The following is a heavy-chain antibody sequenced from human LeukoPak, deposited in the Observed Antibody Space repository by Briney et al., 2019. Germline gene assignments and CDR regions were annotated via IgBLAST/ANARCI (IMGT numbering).Heavy chain of an antibody. CDR2: IYYSGST. V-gene: IGHV4-59*01. CDR3: ARANYYDSSGYYYSAFDI. CDR1: GGSISSYY. D-gene: IGHD3-22*01. J-gene: IGHJ3*02. Sequence: SSETLSLTCTVSGGSISSYYWSWIRQPPGKGLEWVGYIYYSGSTNYNPSLKSRVTISVDTSKNQFSLKLSSVTAADTAVYYCARANYYDSSGYYYSAFDIWGQGTMVTASS.